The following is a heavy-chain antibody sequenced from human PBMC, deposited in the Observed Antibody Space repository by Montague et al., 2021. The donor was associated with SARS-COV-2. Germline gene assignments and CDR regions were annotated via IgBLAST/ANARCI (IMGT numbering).Heavy chain of an antibody. CDR1: GGSIGAGYYF. D-gene: IGHD2-2*01. CDR2: VFYRGNT. Sequence: SETLSLTCTVDGGSIGAGYYFWSWMRKSQGKGLEWLGTVFYRGNTYYNPSLKSRVTISVDTSTNQFSLKLTSVTVAETAIYFCARRNYCSSSSCYNGGFDIWGQGAVVTVSS. J-gene: IGHJ3*02. CDR3: ARRNYCSSSSCYNGGFDI. V-gene: IGHV4-39*01.